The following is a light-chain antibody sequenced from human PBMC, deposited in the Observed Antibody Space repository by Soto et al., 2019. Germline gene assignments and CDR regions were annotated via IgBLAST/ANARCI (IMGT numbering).Light chain of an antibody. CDR3: ASYTTSSTYV. Sequence: QSALTQPASMSGSPGQSIAISCTGTSSDVGGYSYVSWYQQQPGKAPKLVISDVSNRPSGVSDRFSGSKSGNTASLTISGLQTVDEADYYCASYTTSSTYVFGTGTKVTVL. CDR2: DVS. CDR1: SSDVGGYSY. J-gene: IGLJ1*01. V-gene: IGLV2-14*01.